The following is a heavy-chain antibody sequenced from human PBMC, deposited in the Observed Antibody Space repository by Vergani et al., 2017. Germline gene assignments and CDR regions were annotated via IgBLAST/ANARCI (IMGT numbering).Heavy chain of an antibody. CDR2: IYHSGST. D-gene: IGHD2-15*01. CDR1: GVSFRSADYY. J-gene: IGHJ5*02. V-gene: IGHV4-30-4*08. Sequence: QVHLQESGPGLVKSSQTLPLTCTVSGVSFRSADYYWSWIRQAPGKGLEWIGYIYHSGSTSYNPSLKSRVSMSVETSKSQFSLKLSSVTAADTAVYYCKRHWAVVAANNWFDPWGQGTLVTVSS. CDR3: KRHWAVVAANNWFDP.